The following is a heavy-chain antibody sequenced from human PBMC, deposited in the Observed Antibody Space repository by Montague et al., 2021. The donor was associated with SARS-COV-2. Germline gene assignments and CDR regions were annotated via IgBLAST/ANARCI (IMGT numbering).Heavy chain of an antibody. CDR2: ISYDGSNK. V-gene: IGHV3-30*04. J-gene: IGHJ6*03. CDR1: GFTFSSYA. D-gene: IGHD2-2*01. Sequence: SLRLSCAASGFTFSSYAMHWVRQAPGKGLEWAAVISYDGSNKYYVDSVKGRFTISRDNSKNTLYLQMNSLRAEDTAVYYCARDAGYCSSTSCQSGYYYYYMDVWGKGTTVTVSS. CDR3: ARDAGYCSSTSCQSGYYYYYMDV.